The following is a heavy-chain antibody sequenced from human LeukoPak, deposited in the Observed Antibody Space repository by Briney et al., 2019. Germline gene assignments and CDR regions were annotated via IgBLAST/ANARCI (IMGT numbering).Heavy chain of an antibody. CDR3: ARDGGILYYDSTGYYPNYFDC. Sequence: GGSLRLSCAASGFNFGHYVMHWVRQAPGEGLEWVSLIWHDGSNRYYADSVKGRFSISRDNSKNTVYLQMDSLRAEDTAVYYCARDGGILYYDSTGYYPNYFDCWGQGILVSVSS. V-gene: IGHV3-30*02. J-gene: IGHJ4*02. D-gene: IGHD3-22*01. CDR1: GFNFGHYV. CDR2: IWHDGSNR.